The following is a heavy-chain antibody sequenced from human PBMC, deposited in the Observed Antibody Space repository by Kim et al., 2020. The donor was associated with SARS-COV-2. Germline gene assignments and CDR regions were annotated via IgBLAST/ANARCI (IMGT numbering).Heavy chain of an antibody. CDR3: ARIRDIFGGVVVGSSSWFDP. J-gene: IGHJ5*02. D-gene: IGHD3-22*01. Sequence: SETLSLTCTVSGGSISSSSYYWGWIRQPPGKGLEWIGSIYYSGSTYYNPSLKSRVTISVDTSKNQFSLKLSSVTAADTAVYYCARIRDIFGGVVVGSSSWFDPWGQGTLVTVSS. V-gene: IGHV4-39*07. CDR2: IYYSGST. CDR1: GGSISSSSYY.